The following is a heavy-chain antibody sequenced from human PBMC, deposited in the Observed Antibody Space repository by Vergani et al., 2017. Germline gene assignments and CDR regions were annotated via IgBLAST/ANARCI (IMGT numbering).Heavy chain of an antibody. CDR2: ICHTEDT. V-gene: IGHV4-4*03. Sequence: QVQLQESGPGLVKPPGTLSLTCAVSGDSISSNNCWTWVRQPPGKRLECIGEICHTEDTKYSPSLKSRVTVSVDESRNLFSLRLNSVTAADTAVYYCATIGYRRWGYYFDYWGQGILVTVSS. D-gene: IGHD2-2*02. J-gene: IGHJ4*02. CDR1: GDSISSNNC. CDR3: ATIGYRRWGYYFDY.